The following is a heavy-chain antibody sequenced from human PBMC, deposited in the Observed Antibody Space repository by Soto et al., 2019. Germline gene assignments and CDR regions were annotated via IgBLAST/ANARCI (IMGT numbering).Heavy chain of an antibody. V-gene: IGHV3-21*04. CDR1: GFTFSRDS. CDR3: ARVAY. CDR2: ISSASSGT. J-gene: IGHJ4*02. Sequence: PGGSLRLYCEASGFTFSRDSMNWVRQVPGKGLEWVASISSASSGTWYADSVKGRFIISRDNAQNSLFLQMNTLRPEDSAIYYCARVAYWGPGTQVTVSS.